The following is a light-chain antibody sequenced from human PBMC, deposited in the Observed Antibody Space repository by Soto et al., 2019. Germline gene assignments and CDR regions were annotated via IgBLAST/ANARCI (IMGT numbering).Light chain of an antibody. V-gene: IGLV2-14*03. CDR3: SSFRSSSTSYV. CDR2: DVS. CDR1: SSDIGDSNY. Sequence: SVLPQPASVSVSPGQSITISCTRTSSDIGDSNYVSWYQQHPGKAPKLVIYDVSNRPSGVSNRFSGSKSANTASLTISGLQAEDEADYYCSSFRSSSTSYVFGTGTKVTVL. J-gene: IGLJ1*01.